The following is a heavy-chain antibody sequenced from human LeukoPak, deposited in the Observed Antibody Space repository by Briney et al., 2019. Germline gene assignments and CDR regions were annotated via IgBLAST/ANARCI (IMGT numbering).Heavy chain of an antibody. CDR2: INANSGNT. V-gene: IGHV1-18*01. CDR1: GNTFSNYG. CDR3: AGDVGVTRLDP. J-gene: IGHJ5*02. Sequence: GASVKVSCKASGNTFSNYGFSWVRQAPGQGLEWMGWINANSGNTDYAQNFQGRVTLTTDTSTNVAYMELRSLTSDDTAVYYSAGDVGVTRLDPWGQGTLVTLPS. D-gene: IGHD3-22*01.